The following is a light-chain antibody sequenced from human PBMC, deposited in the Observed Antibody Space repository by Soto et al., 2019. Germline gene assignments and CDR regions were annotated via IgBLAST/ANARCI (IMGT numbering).Light chain of an antibody. CDR2: EVS. Sequence: QSVLTQPASVSGSPGQSITISCTGTNSDVGPYNYVSWYQQHPGKAPKLLIYEVSYRPSGVSDRFSGSKSGHTASLTISGLQADDEADYYCSSYTASSTLLFGTGTKLTVL. V-gene: IGLV2-14*01. J-gene: IGLJ1*01. CDR3: SSYTASSTLL. CDR1: NSDVGPYNY.